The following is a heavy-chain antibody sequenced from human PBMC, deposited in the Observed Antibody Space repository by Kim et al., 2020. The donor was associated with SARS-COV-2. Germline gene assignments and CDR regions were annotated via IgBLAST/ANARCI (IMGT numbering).Heavy chain of an antibody. V-gene: IGHV5-51*01. J-gene: IGHJ3*02. Sequence: GESLKISCKGSGYSFTSYWIGWVRQMPGKGLEWMGIIYPGDSDTRYSPSFQGQVTISADKSISTAYLQWSSLKASDTAMYYCARQSSVDYGDYTNPNDAFDIWGQGTMVTVSS. CDR3: ARQSSVDYGDYTNPNDAFDI. CDR1: GYSFTSYW. CDR2: IYPGDSDT. D-gene: IGHD4-17*01.